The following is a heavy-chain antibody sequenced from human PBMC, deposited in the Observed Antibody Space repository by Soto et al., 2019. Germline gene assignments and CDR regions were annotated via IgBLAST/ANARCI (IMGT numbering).Heavy chain of an antibody. V-gene: IGHV5-51*01. J-gene: IGHJ6*02. CDR3: ARQALTPLDYYYGMDV. Sequence: GDSLKISCKGSGCSFTSYWIGWVRQMPGKGLEWMGIIYPGDSDTRYSPSFQGQVTISADKSISTAYLQWSSLKASDTAMYYCARQALTPLDYYYGMDVWGQGTTVTVSS. CDR2: IYPGDSDT. CDR1: GCSFTSYW.